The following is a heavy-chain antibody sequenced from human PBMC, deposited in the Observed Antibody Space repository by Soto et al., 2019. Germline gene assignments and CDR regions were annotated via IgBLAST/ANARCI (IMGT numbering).Heavy chain of an antibody. J-gene: IGHJ5*02. Sequence: PSETLSLTCTVSGGSISSGDYYWSWIRQPPGKGLEWIGYIYYSGSTYYNASLKSRVTISVDTSKNQFSLKLSSVTAADTAVYYCARAQFPGGSLKANDIVVVQAAITFDPWGQGTLVTVSS. CDR2: IYYSGST. CDR1: GGSISSGDYY. D-gene: IGHD2-2*01. CDR3: ARAQFPGGSLKANDIVVVQAAITFDP. V-gene: IGHV4-30-4*01.